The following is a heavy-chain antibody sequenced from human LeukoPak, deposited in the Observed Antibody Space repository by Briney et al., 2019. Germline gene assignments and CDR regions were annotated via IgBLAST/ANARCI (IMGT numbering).Heavy chain of an antibody. CDR3: ARAFAAAGYFDY. J-gene: IGHJ4*02. CDR1: GFTVSSNY. D-gene: IGHD6-13*01. CDR2: IYSGGST. V-gene: IGHV3-53*01. Sequence: GGSLRLSCAASGFTVSSNYMSWVRQAPGKGLEWVTVIYSGGSTYYADSVKGRFTISRDNSKNTLYLQMNSLRAEDTAVYYCARAFAAAGYFDYWGQGTLVTVS.